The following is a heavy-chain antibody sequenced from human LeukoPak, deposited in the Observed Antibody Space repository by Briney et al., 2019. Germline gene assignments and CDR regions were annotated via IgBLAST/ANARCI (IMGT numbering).Heavy chain of an antibody. CDR1: GGSVSSGSYY. J-gene: IGHJ3*02. V-gene: IGHV4-61*01. CDR2: IYYSGSA. D-gene: IGHD2-2*01. Sequence: SETLSPTCTVSGGSVSSGSYYWSWIRQPPGKGLEWIGDIYYSGSANYNPSLKCRATITVDTSKNQFSLKLSSVTTTATAVYYRASLGYCSSTRCYGVGAFDIWGQGTMVTVSS. CDR3: ASLGYCSSTRCYGVGAFDI.